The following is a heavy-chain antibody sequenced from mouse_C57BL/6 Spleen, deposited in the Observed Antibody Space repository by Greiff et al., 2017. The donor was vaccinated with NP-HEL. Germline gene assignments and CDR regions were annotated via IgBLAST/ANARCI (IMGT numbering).Heavy chain of an antibody. CDR2: ISSGSSTI. CDR1: GFTFSDYG. Sequence: DVKLVESGGGLVKPGGSLKLSCAASGFTFSDYGMHWVRQAPEKGLEWVAYISSGSSTIYYADTVKGRFTISRDNAKNTLFLQMTSLRSEDTAMYYCARGDYYGSEGLAYWGQGTLVTVSA. V-gene: IGHV5-17*01. CDR3: ARGDYYGSEGLAY. D-gene: IGHD1-1*01. J-gene: IGHJ3*01.